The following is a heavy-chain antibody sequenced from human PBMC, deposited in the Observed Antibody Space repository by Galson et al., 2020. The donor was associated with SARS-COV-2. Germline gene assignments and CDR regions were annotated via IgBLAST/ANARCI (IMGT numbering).Heavy chain of an antibody. CDR3: ARDGGDDDYSFGY. Sequence: GESLKISCAASGFTVSNKYMRWVRQAPGKGLEWVSVIHGDGRTYYAAPVKGRFTISRDNSRNNLFLQMNTLRVEDTALYYCARDGGDDDYSFGYWGQGTLVTVSS. CDR2: IHGDGRT. D-gene: IGHD4-4*01. J-gene: IGHJ4*02. V-gene: IGHV3-53*01. CDR1: GFTVSNKY.